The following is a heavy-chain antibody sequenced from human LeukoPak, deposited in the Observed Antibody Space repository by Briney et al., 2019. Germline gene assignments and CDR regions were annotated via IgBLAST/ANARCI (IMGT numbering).Heavy chain of an antibody. CDR2: INHSGST. Sequence: SETLSLTCAVYGGSFSGYYWSWIRQPPGKGLEWIGEINHSGSTNYNPSLKSRVTISVDTSKNQFSLKLSSGTAADTAVYCCARGNSSSPFDYWGQGTLVTVSS. V-gene: IGHV4-34*01. CDR3: ARGNSSSPFDY. D-gene: IGHD6-6*01. J-gene: IGHJ4*02. CDR1: GGSFSGYY.